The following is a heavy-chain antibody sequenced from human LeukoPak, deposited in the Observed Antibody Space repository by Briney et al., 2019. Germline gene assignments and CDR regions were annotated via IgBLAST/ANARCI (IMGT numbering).Heavy chain of an antibody. CDR1: GGSFSGYY. D-gene: IGHD3-10*01. CDR3: ARAYVYDYGSGSPYYYYMDV. J-gene: IGHJ6*03. V-gene: IGHV4-34*01. Sequence: SETLSLTCAVYGGSFSGYYWSWIRQPPRKGLEWIGEINHSGSTNYNPSLKSRVTISVDTSKNQFSLKLSSVTAADTAVYECARAYVYDYGSGSPYYYYMDVWGKGTTVTVSS. CDR2: INHSGST.